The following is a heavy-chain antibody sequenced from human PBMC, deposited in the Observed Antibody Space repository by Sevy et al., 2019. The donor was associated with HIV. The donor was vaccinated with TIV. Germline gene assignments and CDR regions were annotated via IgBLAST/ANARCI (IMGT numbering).Heavy chain of an antibody. CDR3: ARWSGYYCFYYGMDF. CDR2: ISNHGSKT. D-gene: IGHD3-3*01. V-gene: IGHV3-30*04. CDR1: GFTISRYG. Sequence: GGSLRLSCEASGFTISRYGLHWVRQAPGKGLEWMSGISNHGSKTDYADAVMGRCIISRDNSKNILHLQMSNLSPEDTAAYHCARWSGYYCFYYGMDFWGQGTTVTVSS. J-gene: IGHJ6*02.